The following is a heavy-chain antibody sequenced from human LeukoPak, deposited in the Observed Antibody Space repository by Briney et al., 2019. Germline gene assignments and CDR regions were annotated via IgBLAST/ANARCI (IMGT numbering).Heavy chain of an antibody. CDR3: ARALRGYCSCTSCFHFDY. D-gene: IGHD2-2*01. Sequence: SETLSLTCAVYGGSFSGYYWSWIRQPPGKGLEWIGEINHSGSTNYNPSLKGRVTISVDTSKNQFSLKLSSVTAADTAVYYCARALRGYCSCTSCFHFDYWGQGTLVTVSS. J-gene: IGHJ4*02. CDR1: GGSFSGYY. V-gene: IGHV4-34*01. CDR2: INHSGST.